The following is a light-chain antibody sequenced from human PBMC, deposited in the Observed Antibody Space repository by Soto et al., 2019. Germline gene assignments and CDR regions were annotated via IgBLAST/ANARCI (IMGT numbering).Light chain of an antibody. CDR1: NSDVGDYNY. CDR2: DVT. J-gene: IGLJ2*01. CDR3: SSYTSSHVV. V-gene: IGLV2-14*03. Sequence: QSALTQPASVSGSPGQSITISCAGPNSDVGDYNYFSWYQHHPGKAPKLILYDVTSRPSGVSDRFSGSKSGNTASLTISGLRDEDEYDYYCSSYTSSHVVFGGGTQLTVL.